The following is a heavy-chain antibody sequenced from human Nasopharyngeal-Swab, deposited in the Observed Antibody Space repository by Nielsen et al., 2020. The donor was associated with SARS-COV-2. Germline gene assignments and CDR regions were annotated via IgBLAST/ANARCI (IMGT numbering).Heavy chain of an antibody. CDR1: GYTFTSYG. D-gene: IGHD3-3*01. CDR3: ARDRPVYDFWSGYYTHNWFDP. V-gene: IGHV1-18*04. J-gene: IGHJ5*02. CDR2: ISAYNGNT. Sequence: ASVKVSCKASGYTFTSYGISWVRQAPGQGLEWMGWISAYNGNTNYAQKLQGRVTMTTDTSTSTAYMELRSLRSDDTAVYYCARDRPVYDFWSGYYTHNWFDPWGQGTLVTVSS.